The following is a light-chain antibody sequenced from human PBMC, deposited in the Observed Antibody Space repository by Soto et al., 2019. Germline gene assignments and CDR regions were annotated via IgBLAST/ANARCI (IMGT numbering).Light chain of an antibody. CDR2: NAA. CDR3: QQYNGDSRG. V-gene: IGKV1-5*01. J-gene: IGKJ1*01. Sequence: DIQMTQSPSTLSASVGDRVTITCRASQNINIWLAWYQQKPGKAPKLLIYNAAYLESGVPSRFSGSGSGTEFTLTISSLQPDDFAMYYCQQYNGDSRGFGQGTKVDIK. CDR1: QNINIW.